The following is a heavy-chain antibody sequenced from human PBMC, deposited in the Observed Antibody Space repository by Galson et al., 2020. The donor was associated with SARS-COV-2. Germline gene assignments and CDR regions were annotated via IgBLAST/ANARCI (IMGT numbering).Heavy chain of an antibody. CDR1: GFTFSSYE. CDR3: ARVFSGTVTTHEIDY. CDR2: ISSSGSTI. Sequence: GGSLRLSCAASGFTFSSYEMNWVRQAPGKGLEWVSYISSSGSTIYYADSVKGRFTISRDNAKNSLYLQMNSLRAEDTAVYYCARVFSGTVTTHEIDYWGQGTLVTVSS. J-gene: IGHJ4*02. V-gene: IGHV3-48*03. D-gene: IGHD4-4*01.